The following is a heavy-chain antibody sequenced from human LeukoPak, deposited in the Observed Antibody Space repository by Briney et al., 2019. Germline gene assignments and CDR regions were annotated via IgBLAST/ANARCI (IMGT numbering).Heavy chain of an antibody. J-gene: IGHJ4*02. CDR1: GFTFSSCW. D-gene: IGHD6-13*01. V-gene: IGHV3-7*01. CDR3: ATTGHSSSWYYFDY. CDR2: IKQDGSEK. Sequence: GSLRLSCAASGFTFSSCWMSWVRQAPEKRLEWVANIKQDGSEKYYIDSVKGRFTISRDNAKMSLDLQMNSLRAEDTALYYCATTGHSSSWYYFDYWGRGTLVTVSS.